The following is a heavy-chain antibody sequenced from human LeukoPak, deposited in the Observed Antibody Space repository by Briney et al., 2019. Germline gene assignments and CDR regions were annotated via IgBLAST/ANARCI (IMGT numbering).Heavy chain of an antibody. Sequence: ASVKVSCKASGGTFSSYAISWVRQAPGQGLEWMGRIIPIFGIANYAQKFQGRVTITADKSTSTAYMELSSLRSEDTAVYYCARADYYDSSGYSFDYWGQGTPVTVSS. J-gene: IGHJ4*02. V-gene: IGHV1-69*04. CDR1: GGTFSSYA. D-gene: IGHD3-22*01. CDR3: ARADYYDSSGYSFDY. CDR2: IIPIFGIA.